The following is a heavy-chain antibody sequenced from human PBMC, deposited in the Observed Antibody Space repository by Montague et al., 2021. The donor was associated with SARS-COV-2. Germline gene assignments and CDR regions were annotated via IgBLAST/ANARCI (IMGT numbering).Heavy chain of an antibody. J-gene: IGHJ6*02. CDR1: GYSISSGYY. Sequence: SETLSLTCTVSGYSISSGYYWGWIRQPPGKGLEWIGSIYYSGSTXYNPSLKSRVTISVDTSKNQFSLKLSSVTAADTAVYYCARVGRQQLVRLSGMDVWGQGTTVTVSS. V-gene: IGHV4-38-2*02. CDR2: IYYSGST. CDR3: ARVGRQQLVRLSGMDV. D-gene: IGHD6-13*01.